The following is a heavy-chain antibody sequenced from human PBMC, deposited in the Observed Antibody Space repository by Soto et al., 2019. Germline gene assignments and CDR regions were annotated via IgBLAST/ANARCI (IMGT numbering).Heavy chain of an antibody. V-gene: IGHV4-59*08. D-gene: IGHD6-13*01. CDR2: LHYTGST. CDR1: GDSISKDY. Sequence: SETLSLTCTVSGDSISKDYWGWIRQSPERGLEWIGYLHYTGSTEQNPSLRSRVTMSLDPSKNQFSLKLTSVTAADMAMYYCARPKTIGAAAGKGWFDPWGQGTLVTVSS. J-gene: IGHJ5*02. CDR3: ARPKTIGAAAGKGWFDP.